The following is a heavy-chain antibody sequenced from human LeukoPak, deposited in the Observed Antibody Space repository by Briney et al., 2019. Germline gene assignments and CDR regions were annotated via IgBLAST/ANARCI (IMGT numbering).Heavy chain of an antibody. CDR1: GFTFSSYG. CDR3: VAYYYGSGSYYNVFM. J-gene: IGHJ4*02. CDR2: ISSSSSYI. V-gene: IGHV3-21*01. D-gene: IGHD3-10*01. Sequence: PGGSLRLSCAASGFTFSSYGMNWVRQAPGKGLEWVSSISSSSSYIYYADSVKGRFTISRDNAKNSLYLQMNSLRAEDTAVYYCVAYYYGSGSYYNVFMWGQGTLVTVSP.